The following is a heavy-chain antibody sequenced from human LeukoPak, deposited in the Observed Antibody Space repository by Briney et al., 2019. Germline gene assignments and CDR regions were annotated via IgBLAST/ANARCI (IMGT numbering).Heavy chain of an antibody. Sequence: KPSEALSLTCTVSGYSISSGYYWGWIRQPPGKGLEWIGSIYHSGITYYKSSLESRVTMSVDTSKNQFSLKLSSVTAADTAVYYCARQNDFRLDYWGQGTLVTVSS. J-gene: IGHJ4*02. V-gene: IGHV4-38-2*02. CDR1: GYSISSGYY. D-gene: IGHD3-3*01. CDR2: IYHSGIT. CDR3: ARQNDFRLDY.